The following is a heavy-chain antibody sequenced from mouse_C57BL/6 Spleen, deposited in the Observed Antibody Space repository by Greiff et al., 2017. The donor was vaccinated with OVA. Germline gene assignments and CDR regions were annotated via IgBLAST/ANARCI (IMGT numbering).Heavy chain of an antibody. D-gene: IGHD1-1*01. Sequence: SGPELVKPGASVKISCKASGYAFSSSWMNWVKQRPGKGLEWIGRIYPGDGDTNYNGKFKGKATLTADKSSSTAYMQLSSLTSEDSAVYFCARGDGSSPAWFAYWGQGTLVTVSA. J-gene: IGHJ3*01. CDR3: ARGDGSSPAWFAY. CDR2: IYPGDGDT. V-gene: IGHV1-82*01. CDR1: GYAFSSSW.